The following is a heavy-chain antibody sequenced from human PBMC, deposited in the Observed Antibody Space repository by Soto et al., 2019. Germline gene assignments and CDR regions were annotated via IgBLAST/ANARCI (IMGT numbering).Heavy chain of an antibody. V-gene: IGHV3-23*01. Sequence: GGSLRLSCAASGFTFSSYAMSWVRQAPGKGLEWVSAISGSGGSTYYADSVKGRFTISRDNSKNTLYLQMNSLRAEDTAVYYCAKDPNSGWYFAHDYWGQGTLVTVSS. CDR3: AKDPNSGWYFAHDY. CDR1: GFTFSSYA. J-gene: IGHJ4*02. CDR2: ISGSGGST. D-gene: IGHD6-19*01.